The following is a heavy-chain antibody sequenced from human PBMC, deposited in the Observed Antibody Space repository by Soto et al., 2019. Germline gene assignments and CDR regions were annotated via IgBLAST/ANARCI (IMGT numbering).Heavy chain of an antibody. J-gene: IGHJ3*02. CDR2: IYSGGST. Sequence: GGSLRLSCAASGFTVSSNYMSWVRQAPGKGLEWVSVIYSGGSTYYADSVKGRLTISRHNSKNTLYLQMNSLRAEDTAVYYCARDRAVAGSDAFDIWGQGTMVTVS. D-gene: IGHD6-19*01. CDR3: ARDRAVAGSDAFDI. CDR1: GFTVSSNY. V-gene: IGHV3-53*04.